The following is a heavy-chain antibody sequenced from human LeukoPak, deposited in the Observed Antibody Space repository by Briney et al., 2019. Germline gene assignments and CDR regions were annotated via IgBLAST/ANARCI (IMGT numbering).Heavy chain of an antibody. CDR3: ARGSSGWPLYYYYGMDV. J-gene: IGHJ6*02. D-gene: IGHD6-19*01. V-gene: IGHV3-48*03. CDR1: GFTFSSYA. CDR2: ISSSGSTI. Sequence: GGSLRLSCAASGFTFSSYAMSWVRQAPGKGLEWVSYISSSGSTIYYADSVKGRFTISRDNAKNSLYLQMNSLRAEDTAVYYCARGSSGWPLYYYYGMDVWGQGTTVTVSS.